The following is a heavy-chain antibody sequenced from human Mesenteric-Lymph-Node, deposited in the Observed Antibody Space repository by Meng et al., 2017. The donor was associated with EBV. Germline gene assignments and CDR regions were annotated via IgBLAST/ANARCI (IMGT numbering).Heavy chain of an antibody. Sequence: VRSVGVGWGVVHYVGSLRLSLVAFGVIFSRYAMRWARQAPGKGLEWFSSISSSGDRIYYADSVKGRFTISRENSKHTLYLQMNGLRGDDTAIYYAVHGYFFDNWGQGTLVTVSS. CDR2: ISSSGDRI. D-gene: IGHD3-10*01. J-gene: IGHJ4*02. V-gene: IGHV3-23*04. CDR1: GVIFSRYA. CDR3: VHGYFFDN.